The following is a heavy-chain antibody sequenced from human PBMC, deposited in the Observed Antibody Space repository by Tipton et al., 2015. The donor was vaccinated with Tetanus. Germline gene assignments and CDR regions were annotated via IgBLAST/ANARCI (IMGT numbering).Heavy chain of an antibody. J-gene: IGHJ4*02. CDR1: GFTFSSYS. D-gene: IGHD3-22*01. Sequence: SLRLSCAASGFTFSSYSMNWVRQAPGKGLEWVSSISTSSSYIYYGDSVKGRFTISRDNAKNSLYLQMNNLRAEDTAVYYCATSGSGYQHIDYWGQGTLVTVSS. CDR3: ATSGSGYQHIDY. V-gene: IGHV3-21*01. CDR2: ISTSSSYI.